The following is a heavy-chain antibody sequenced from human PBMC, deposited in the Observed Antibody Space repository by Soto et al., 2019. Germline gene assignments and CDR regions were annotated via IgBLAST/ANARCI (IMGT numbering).Heavy chain of an antibody. D-gene: IGHD3-3*01. CDR1: GYTFTSYG. Sequence: GASGKVSCKASGYTFTSYGIRWVRQAPGQGLEWMGWISAYNGNTNYAQKLQGRVTMTTDTSTSTAYMELRSLRSDDTAVYYCARMEWPYYFDYWGQGTLVTVSS. CDR3: ARMEWPYYFDY. CDR2: ISAYNGNT. J-gene: IGHJ4*02. V-gene: IGHV1-18*04.